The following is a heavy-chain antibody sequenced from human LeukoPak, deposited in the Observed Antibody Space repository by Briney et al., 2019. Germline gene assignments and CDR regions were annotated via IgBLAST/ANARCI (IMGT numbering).Heavy chain of an antibody. CDR1: GGTSSSYA. CDR2: IIPIFGTA. J-gene: IGHJ5*02. V-gene: IGHV1-69*13. D-gene: IGHD2-15*01. CDR3: ARAYCSGGSCYSGWFDP. Sequence: ASVKVSCKASGGTSSSYAISWVRQAPGQGLEWMGGIIPIFGTANYAQKFQGRVTITADESTSTAYMELSSLRSEDTAVCYCARAYCSGGSCYSGWFDPWGQGTLVTVSS.